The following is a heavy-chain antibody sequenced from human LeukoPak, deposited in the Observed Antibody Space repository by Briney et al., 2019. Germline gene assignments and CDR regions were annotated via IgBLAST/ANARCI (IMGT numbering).Heavy chain of an antibody. V-gene: IGHV3-64*01. J-gene: IGHJ6*03. CDR3: ARGAIFGVVVYYYMDV. CDR2: ISSNGGST. Sequence: GGSLRLSCAASGFTFSSYAMHWVRQAPGKGLEYVSAISSNGGSTYYGNSVKGRFTTSRDNSKNTLYLQMGSLRAEDMAVYYCARGAIFGVVVYYYMDVWGKGTTVTVSS. CDR1: GFTFSSYA. D-gene: IGHD3-3*01.